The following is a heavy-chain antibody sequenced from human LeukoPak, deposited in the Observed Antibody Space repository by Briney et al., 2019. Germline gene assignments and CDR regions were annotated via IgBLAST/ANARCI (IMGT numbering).Heavy chain of an antibody. V-gene: IGHV3-21*01. CDR3: ARDHLPLGPPDAFDI. D-gene: IGHD3-16*01. Sequence: GSLRLSCAASGFPFSSYSMNWVRQAPGKGLEWVSSISSSSSYIYYADSEKGRFTIFRDNAKNSLYLQMNSLRAEDTAVYYCARDHLPLGPPDAFDIWGQGTMVTVSS. CDR1: GFPFSSYS. J-gene: IGHJ3*02. CDR2: ISSSSSYI.